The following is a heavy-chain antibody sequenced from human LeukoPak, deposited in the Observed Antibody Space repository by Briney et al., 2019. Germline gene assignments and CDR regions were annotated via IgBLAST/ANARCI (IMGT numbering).Heavy chain of an antibody. J-gene: IGHJ4*02. D-gene: IGHD6-13*01. CDR2: MSPNNGDT. CDR1: GYTFTSYD. CDR3: ARDEIAADQVFDY. V-gene: IGHV1-18*01. Sequence: GASVKVSCKTSGYTFTSYDINWVRQATGQGLEWLGWMSPNNGDTGYAQKLQGRVTMTTDTSTSTAYMELRSLRSDDTAVYYCARDEIAADQVFDYWGQGTLVTVSS.